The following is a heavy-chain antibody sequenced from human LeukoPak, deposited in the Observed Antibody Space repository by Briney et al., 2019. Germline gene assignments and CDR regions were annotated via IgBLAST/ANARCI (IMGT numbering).Heavy chain of an antibody. CDR1: GYTFTSYD. D-gene: IGHD6-19*01. CDR3: ALTYSSGWYKGKYYFDY. Sequence: GASVKVSCKASGYTFTSYDINWVRQATGQGLEWMGWMNPNSGNTGYAQTFQGRVTMTRNTSISTAYMDLSRLRSEDTAVYYCALTYSSGWYKGKYYFDYWGQGTLVTASS. CDR2: MNPNSGNT. V-gene: IGHV1-8*01. J-gene: IGHJ4*02.